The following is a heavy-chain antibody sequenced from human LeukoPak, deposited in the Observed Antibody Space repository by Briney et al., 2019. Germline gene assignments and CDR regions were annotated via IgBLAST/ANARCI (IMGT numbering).Heavy chain of an antibody. J-gene: IGHJ6*03. Sequence: PGGSLRLSCAASGFTFSSYAMSWVRQAPGKGLEWVAFIRYDGSNKYYADSVKGRFTISRDNSKNTLYLQMNSLRAEDTAVYYCAKISTPIVVVPAYYYMDVWGKGTTVTVSS. D-gene: IGHD2-2*01. V-gene: IGHV3-30*02. CDR1: GFTFSSYA. CDR2: IRYDGSNK. CDR3: AKISTPIVVVPAYYYMDV.